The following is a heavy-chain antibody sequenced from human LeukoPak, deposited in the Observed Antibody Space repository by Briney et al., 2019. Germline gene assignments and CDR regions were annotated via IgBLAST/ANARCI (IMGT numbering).Heavy chain of an antibody. V-gene: IGHV3-30*03. J-gene: IGHJ4*02. D-gene: IGHD5-12*01. CDR3: ARDHGYAFDY. CDR1: GFTFSSYG. CDR2: ISYDGSNK. Sequence: GRSLRLSCAASGFTFSSYGMHWVRQAPGKGLEWVADISYDGSNKYYADSVKGRFTISRDDAKNSLYLQMNSPRDEDTAVYYCARDHGYAFDYWGQGTLVTVSS.